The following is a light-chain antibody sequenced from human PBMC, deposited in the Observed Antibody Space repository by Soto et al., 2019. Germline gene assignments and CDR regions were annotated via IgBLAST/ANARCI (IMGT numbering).Light chain of an antibody. V-gene: IGKV3-20*01. CDR2: AAS. Sequence: EIVLTQSPATLSSSPGERATLSCRASQSISSSYLAWYKQKPGQAPRLLIYAASSRATGIPDRFSGSGSGTDFTLTISRLEPEDFAVYYCEEYGSSPPITFGQGTRLESK. J-gene: IGKJ5*01. CDR3: EEYGSSPPIT. CDR1: QSISSSY.